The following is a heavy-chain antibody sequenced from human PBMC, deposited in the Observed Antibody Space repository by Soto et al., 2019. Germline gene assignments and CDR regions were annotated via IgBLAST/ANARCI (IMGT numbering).Heavy chain of an antibody. CDR2: RSYDGSND. Sequence: QVQLVESGGGVVQPGRSLRLSCAASGFTFSHYAMHWGRQAPGKGMEWVALRSYDGSNDYYADSVKGRFTIARDNPKNTLYLHMNSLRAEDTAVYYCAKGGRHNFDYWGQGTLVTVSS. J-gene: IGHJ4*02. V-gene: IGHV3-30*18. CDR1: GFTFSHYA. CDR3: AKGGRHNFDY.